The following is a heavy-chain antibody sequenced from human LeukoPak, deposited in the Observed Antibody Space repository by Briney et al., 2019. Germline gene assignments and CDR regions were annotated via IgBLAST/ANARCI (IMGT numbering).Heavy chain of an antibody. CDR2: IYSGGDT. J-gene: IGHJ4*02. D-gene: IGHD1-14*01. CDR3: ARLNQGNRFDY. CDR1: GGSISSHY. V-gene: IGHV4-4*09. Sequence: PSETLSLTRTVSGGSISSHYWSWIRQPPGKGLEWIGYIYSGGDTNYRPPLKGRVTILVYTSKNHFSLRLNSVTAAETAVYYCARLNQGNRFDYWGQGTLVTVSS.